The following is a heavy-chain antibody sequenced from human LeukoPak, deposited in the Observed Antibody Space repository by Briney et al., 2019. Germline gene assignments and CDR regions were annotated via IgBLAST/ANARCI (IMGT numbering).Heavy chain of an antibody. V-gene: IGHV4-61*01. CDR3: ARSRYQLLYNWFDP. D-gene: IGHD2-2*01. CDR2: IYYSGST. CDR1: GGSISSSSYY. Sequence: PSGTLSLTCSVSGGSISSSSYYWSWIRQPPGKGLEWIGYIYYSGSTNYNPSLKSRVTISVDTSKNQFSLKLSSVTAADTAVYYCARSRYQLLYNWFDPWGQGTLVTVSS. J-gene: IGHJ5*02.